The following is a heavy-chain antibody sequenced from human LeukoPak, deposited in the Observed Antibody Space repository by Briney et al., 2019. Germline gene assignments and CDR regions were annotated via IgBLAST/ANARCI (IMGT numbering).Heavy chain of an antibody. D-gene: IGHD3-22*01. J-gene: IGHJ4*02. CDR1: GYTFTGYY. Sequence: ASVKVSCKASGYTFTGYYMHWVRQAPGQGLEWMGWINPNSGGTNYAQKFQGRVTMTRDTSISTAYMELSRLRTDDTAVYYYARGQYYYDSSGYYSLDYWGQGTLVTVSS. CDR2: INPNSGGT. CDR3: ARGQYYYDSSGYYSLDY. V-gene: IGHV1-2*02.